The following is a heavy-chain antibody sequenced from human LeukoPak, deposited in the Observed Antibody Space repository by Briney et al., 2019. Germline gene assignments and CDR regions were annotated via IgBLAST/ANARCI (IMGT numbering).Heavy chain of an antibody. Sequence: GGSLRLSCAASRFTFSSYAMYWVRQAPGKGLEYVSAISSNGGSTYYADSVKGRFTISRDNSKNMLYLQMGSLRAEDMAVYYCARGDYGDFSHYYYYGMDVWGKGTTVTVSS. V-gene: IGHV3-64*02. J-gene: IGHJ6*04. CDR1: RFTFSSYA. CDR3: ARGDYGDFSHYYYYGMDV. CDR2: ISSNGGST. D-gene: IGHD4-17*01.